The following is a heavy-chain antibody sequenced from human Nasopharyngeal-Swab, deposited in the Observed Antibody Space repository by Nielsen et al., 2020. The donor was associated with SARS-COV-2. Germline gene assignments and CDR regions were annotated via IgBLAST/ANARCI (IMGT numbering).Heavy chain of an antibody. CDR3: ARILSSSSWTYYFDY. CDR2: IDWDDDK. J-gene: IGHJ4*02. CDR1: GFSLSTSGMC. Sequence: SGPTLVKPTQTLTLTCTFSGFSLSTSGMCVSWIRHPPGKALEWLARIDWDDDKYYSTSLKTRLTISKDTSKNQVVLTMTNMDPVDTATYYCARILSSSSWTYYFDYWGQGTLVTVSS. D-gene: IGHD6-13*01. V-gene: IGHV2-70*11.